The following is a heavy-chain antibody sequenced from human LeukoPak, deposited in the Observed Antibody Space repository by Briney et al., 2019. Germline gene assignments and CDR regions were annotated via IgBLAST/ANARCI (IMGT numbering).Heavy chain of an antibody. J-gene: IGHJ4*02. CDR3: AREGYYGSGSPPSLYFDY. D-gene: IGHD3-10*01. CDR1: GFTFRNYV. V-gene: IGHV3-30-3*01. CDR2: TSSDLNVK. Sequence: GGSLRLSCAASGFTFRNYVIHWVRQAPGKGLEWVAVTSSDLNVKLYADSVKGRFTISRDNSRSTLYLQMNSLRPEDTAIYYCAREGYYGSGSPPSLYFDYWGQGTLVAVSS.